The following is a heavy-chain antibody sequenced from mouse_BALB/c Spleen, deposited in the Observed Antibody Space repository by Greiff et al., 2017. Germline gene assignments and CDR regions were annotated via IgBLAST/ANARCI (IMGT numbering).Heavy chain of an antibody. CDR1: GYSITSGYY. V-gene: IGHV3-6*02. CDR3: ARENYRYDLWFAY. Sequence: EVKLVESGPGLVKPSQSLSLTCSVTGYSITSGYYWNWIRQFPGNKLEWMGYISYDGSNNYNPSLKNRISITRDTSKNQFFLKLNSVTTEDTATYYCARENYRYDLWFAYWGQGTLVTVSA. J-gene: IGHJ3*01. CDR2: ISYDGSN. D-gene: IGHD2-14*01.